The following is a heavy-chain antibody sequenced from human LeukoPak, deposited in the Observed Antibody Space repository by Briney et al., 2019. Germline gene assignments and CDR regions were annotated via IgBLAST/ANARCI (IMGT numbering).Heavy chain of an antibody. J-gene: IGHJ4*02. CDR3: ARSLWYYDSRGMTYDDY. CDR1: GYTFTSYG. D-gene: IGHD3-22*01. Sequence: ASVKVSCKASGYTFTSYGISWVRQAPGQGLEWMGWINPYNGNTNYAQKLQGRVTMTTDTSTSTAYMELRTLRSDDTAVYYCARSLWYYDSRGMTYDDYWGQGTLVTVSS. CDR2: INPYNGNT. V-gene: IGHV1-18*01.